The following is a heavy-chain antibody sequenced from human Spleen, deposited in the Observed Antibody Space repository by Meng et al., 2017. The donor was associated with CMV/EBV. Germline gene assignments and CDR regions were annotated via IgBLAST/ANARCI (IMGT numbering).Heavy chain of an antibody. CDR3: ARAVYYYGSGSYLPLYYYYGMDV. CDR1: GGSFSGYY. D-gene: IGHD3-10*01. Sequence: GSLRLSCAVYGGSFSGYYWSWIRQPPGKGLEWIGEINHSGSTNYNPSLKSRVTISVDTSKNQFSLKLSSVTAADTAVYYCARAVYYYGSGSYLPLYYYYGMDVWGQGTTVTVSS. V-gene: IGHV4-34*01. J-gene: IGHJ6*02. CDR2: INHSGST.